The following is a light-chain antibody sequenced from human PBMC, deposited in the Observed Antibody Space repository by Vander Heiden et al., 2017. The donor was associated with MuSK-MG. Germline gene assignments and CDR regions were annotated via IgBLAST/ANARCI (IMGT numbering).Light chain of an antibody. J-gene: IGKJ1*01. CDR3: QQTYRTPPWA. CDR1: QTIRDY. Sequence: DIQMTQSPPSLSASVGDRVTITCRASQTIRDYLNWYQQKPGKAPKLLIYAASSLQSGVPSRCSGGGSGTDFTLTINSLQPEDFATYYCQQTYRTPPWAFGQGTKVELK. V-gene: IGKV1-39*01. CDR2: AAS.